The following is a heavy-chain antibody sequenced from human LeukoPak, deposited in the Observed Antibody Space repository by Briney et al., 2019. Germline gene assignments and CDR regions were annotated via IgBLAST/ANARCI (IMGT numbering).Heavy chain of an antibody. CDR3: ARDLGYCGSTSCHRNRFDP. J-gene: IGHJ5*02. D-gene: IGHD2-2*01. CDR1: GYTFTSYG. Sequence: ASVKVSCKASGYTFTSYGISWVRQAPGQGLEWMGWISAYNGNTNYAQKLQGRVTMTTDTSTSIVYMELRSLRSDDTAVYYCARDLGYCGSTSCHRNRFDPWGQGTLVTVSS. V-gene: IGHV1-18*01. CDR2: ISAYNGNT.